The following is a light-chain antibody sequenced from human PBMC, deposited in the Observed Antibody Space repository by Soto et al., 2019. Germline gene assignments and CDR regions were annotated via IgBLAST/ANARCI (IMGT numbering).Light chain of an antibody. CDR2: DAS. Sequence: EIVLTQSPATLSLSPGERATLSCRASQSVSSYLAWYQQKPGQAPRLLIYDASNRATVIPARFSGSGSGTDFTLTISCLQPEDFAVYYCQQRSNWPHTFGQGTKLEIK. CDR1: QSVSSY. V-gene: IGKV3-11*01. CDR3: QQRSNWPHT. J-gene: IGKJ2*01.